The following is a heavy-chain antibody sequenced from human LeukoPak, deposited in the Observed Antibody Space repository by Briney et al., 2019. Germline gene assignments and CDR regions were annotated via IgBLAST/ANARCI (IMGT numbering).Heavy chain of an antibody. CDR1: GGSFSGYY. CDR3: ARHELGGDWKYSVDY. V-gene: IGHV4-34*01. D-gene: IGHD2-21*01. J-gene: IGHJ4*02. Sequence: PSETLSLTCAVYGGSFSGYYWSWIRQPPGKGLEWIGEINHSGSTNYNPSLKSRVTISVDTSKNQFSLKLSSVTAADTAVYYCARHELGGDWKYSVDYWGQGTLVTVSS. CDR2: INHSGST.